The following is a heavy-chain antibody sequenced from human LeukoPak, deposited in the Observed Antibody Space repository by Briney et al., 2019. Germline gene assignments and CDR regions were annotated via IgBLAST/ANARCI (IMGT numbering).Heavy chain of an antibody. D-gene: IGHD2-2*01. CDR2: INHSGST. V-gene: IGHV4-34*01. CDR3: ARKVGEVVVVPAAIGYYYYYMDV. Sequence: SETLSLTCAVYGGSFSGYYWSWIRQPPGKGLEWIGEINHSGSTNYNPSLKSRVTISVDTSKNQFSLKLSSVTAADTAVYYCARKVGEVVVVPAAIGYYYYYMDVWGKGTTVTVSS. CDR1: GGSFSGYY. J-gene: IGHJ6*03.